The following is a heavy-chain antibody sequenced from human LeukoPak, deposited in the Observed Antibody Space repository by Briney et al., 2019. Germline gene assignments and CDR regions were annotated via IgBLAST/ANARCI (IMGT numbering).Heavy chain of an antibody. Sequence: PSETLSLTCSVSGGSISSSSYYWGWIRQPPGKGLEWIGNIYYSGSTYYNPSLKSRVTISVDTSKNQFSLKLSSVTAADTAVYYCARPDYYYYHMDVWDKGTTVTVSS. CDR3: ARPDYYYYHMDV. CDR2: IYYSGST. CDR1: GGSISSSSYY. V-gene: IGHV4-39*01. J-gene: IGHJ6*03.